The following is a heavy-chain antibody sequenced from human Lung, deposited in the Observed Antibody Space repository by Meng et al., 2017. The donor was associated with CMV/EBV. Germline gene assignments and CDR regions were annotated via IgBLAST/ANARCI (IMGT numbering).Heavy chain of an antibody. D-gene: IGHD2-15*01. V-gene: IGHV4-4*02. Sequence: SETLSLXCAVSGGSISTSDWWSWVRQPPGKRLEWIGEVYHTGSTNYNPSLKSRVIISVDMSKNQFSLNLSSVTAADTAVYYCARDSPGGYVGYWGQGILVTVSS. CDR3: ARDSPGGYVGY. J-gene: IGHJ4*02. CDR2: VYHTGST. CDR1: GGSISTSDW.